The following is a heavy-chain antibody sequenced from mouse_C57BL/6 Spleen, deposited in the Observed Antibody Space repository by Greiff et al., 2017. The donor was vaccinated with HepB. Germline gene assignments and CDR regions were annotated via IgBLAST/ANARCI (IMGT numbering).Heavy chain of an antibody. CDR1: GYAFTNYL. Sequence: VQLQQSGAELVRPGTSVKVSCKASGYAFTNYLIEWVKQRPGQGLEWIGVINPGSGGTNYNEKFKGKATLTADKSSSTAYMQLSSLTSEDSAVYFCAREDYGSIFGYWGQGTTLTVSS. CDR2: INPGSGGT. D-gene: IGHD1-1*01. J-gene: IGHJ2*01. V-gene: IGHV1-54*01. CDR3: AREDYGSIFGY.